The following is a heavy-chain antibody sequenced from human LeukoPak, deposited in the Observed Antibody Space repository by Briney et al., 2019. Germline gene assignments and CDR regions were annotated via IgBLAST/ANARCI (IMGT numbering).Heavy chain of an antibody. Sequence: SETLSLTCIASGCTISNYYMSWVRQPPGKGLEWIGYINYSGSTTYYASFTRRGTISLEASKNKYALKQRSGPAADTAVYYCARDEMNPERRSAFDIWGQGTMVTVSS. J-gene: IGHJ3*02. D-gene: IGHD1-14*01. CDR1: GCTISNYY. V-gene: IGHV4-59*01. CDR3: ARDEMNPERRSAFDI. CDR2: INYSGST.